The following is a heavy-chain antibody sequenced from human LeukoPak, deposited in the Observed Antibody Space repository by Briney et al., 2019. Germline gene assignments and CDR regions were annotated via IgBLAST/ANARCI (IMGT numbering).Heavy chain of an antibody. Sequence: PGGSLRLSCAASGFTFSSYAMHWVRQAPGKGLEWVSYISGSGSAIYHADSVKGRFTMSRDNAKNSLYLQMNTLGAEDTAVYFCARDYLYAYDYWGQGTLVTVSS. D-gene: IGHD5/OR15-5a*01. J-gene: IGHJ4*02. CDR2: ISGSGSAI. CDR3: ARDYLYAYDY. V-gene: IGHV3-48*01. CDR1: GFTFSSYA.